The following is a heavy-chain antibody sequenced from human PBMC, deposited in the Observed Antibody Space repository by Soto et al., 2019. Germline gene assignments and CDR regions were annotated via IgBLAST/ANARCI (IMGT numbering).Heavy chain of an antibody. CDR1: GFTVSSNY. V-gene: IGHV3-53*04. J-gene: IGHJ6*03. CDR3: ASGGYCSGGSYYPRHYYYYYMDV. Sequence: GGSLRLSCAASGFTVSSNYMSWVRQAPGKGLEWVSVIYSGGSTYYADSVKGRFTISRHNSKNTLYLQMNSLRAEDTAVYYCASGGYCSGGSYYPRHYYYYYMDVWGKGTTVTVS. CDR2: IYSGGST. D-gene: IGHD2-15*01.